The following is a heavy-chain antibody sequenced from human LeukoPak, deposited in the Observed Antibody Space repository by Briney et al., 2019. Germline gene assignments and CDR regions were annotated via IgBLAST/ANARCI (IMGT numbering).Heavy chain of an antibody. V-gene: IGHV3-30-3*01. Sequence: PGGSLRLSCAASGFTFSSYAMHWVRQAPGKGLEWVAVISYDGSNKYYADSVKGRFTISRDNSKNTLYLQMNSLRAEDTAVYYCARGWLELRGVFDYWGQGTLVTVSS. CDR3: ARGWLELRGVFDY. J-gene: IGHJ4*02. CDR1: GFTFSSYA. D-gene: IGHD1-7*01. CDR2: ISYDGSNK.